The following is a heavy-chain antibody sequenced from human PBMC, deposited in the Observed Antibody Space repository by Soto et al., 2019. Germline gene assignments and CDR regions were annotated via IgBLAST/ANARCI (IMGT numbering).Heavy chain of an antibody. CDR2: ISGSGGST. Sequence: GGSLRLSCAASVFTFSSYAMIWVRQAPGKGLEWVSAISGSGGSTYYADSVKGRFTISRDNSKNTLYLQMNSLRAEDTAVYYCAKDLNEYYYYGMDVWGQGTTVTVSS. CDR3: AKDLNEYYYYGMDV. D-gene: IGHD1-1*01. V-gene: IGHV3-23*01. CDR1: VFTFSSYA. J-gene: IGHJ6*02.